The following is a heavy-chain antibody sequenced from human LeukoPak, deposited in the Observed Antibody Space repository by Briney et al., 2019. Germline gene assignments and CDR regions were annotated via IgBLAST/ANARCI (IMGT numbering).Heavy chain of an antibody. CDR3: ATIRRYGGNPAYYFDD. CDR2: IYYSGST. V-gene: IGHV4-59*08. Sequence: SETLSLTCTVSGGSISSHYWSWIRQPPGKGLEWIGYIYYSGSTNYNPSLKSRVTISADTSRNQFSLSLRSVTAADAAVYYCATIRRYGGNPAYYFDDWGQGTLVTVSS. D-gene: IGHD5-12*01. J-gene: IGHJ4*02. CDR1: GGSISSHY.